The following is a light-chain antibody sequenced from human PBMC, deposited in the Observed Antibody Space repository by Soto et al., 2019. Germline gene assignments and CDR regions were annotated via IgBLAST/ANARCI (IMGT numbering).Light chain of an antibody. CDR3: QQYKDWPLT. J-gene: IGKJ4*02. CDR2: GAS. V-gene: IGKV3D-15*01. CDR1: QSVSDN. Sequence: IVLTQSPAKMAVSPWKSVNSSSRASQSVSDNLAWYQQKPGQAPRLLIYGASIRATDIPARFSGSGSGTEFSLTISSLQSEDFAVYYCQQYKDWPLTVGGGTKVDIK.